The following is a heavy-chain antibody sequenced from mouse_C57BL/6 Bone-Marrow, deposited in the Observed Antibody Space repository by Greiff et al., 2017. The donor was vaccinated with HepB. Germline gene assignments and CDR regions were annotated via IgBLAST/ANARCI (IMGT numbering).Heavy chain of an antibody. CDR1: GYTFTSYW. Sequence: QVQLQQPGAELVRPGSSVKLSCKASGYTFTSYWMHWVKQRPIQGLEWIGNIDPSDSETNYNQKFKDKATLTVDKSSSTAYMQLSSLTSEDSAVYYCARWSAPKYYFDYWGQGTTLTVSS. CDR3: ARWSAPKYYFDY. CDR2: IDPSDSET. J-gene: IGHJ2*01. V-gene: IGHV1-52*01.